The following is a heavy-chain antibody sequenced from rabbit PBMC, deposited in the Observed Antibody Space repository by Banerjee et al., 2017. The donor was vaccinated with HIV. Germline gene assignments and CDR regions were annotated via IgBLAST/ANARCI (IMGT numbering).Heavy chain of an antibody. D-gene: IGHD6-1*01. CDR3: ARGQAYDGYGYADYAFNL. CDR1: GIDFSSYG. J-gene: IGHJ4*01. Sequence: QEQLVESGGGLVTLGGSLKLSCKASGIDFSSYGISWVRQAPGKGLEWIGCINTSSGSTGYASWAKGRFTISKTSSTTVTLQMTSLTAADTATYFCARGQAYDGYGYADYAFNLWGQGTLVTVS. V-gene: IGHV1S45*01. CDR2: INTSSGST.